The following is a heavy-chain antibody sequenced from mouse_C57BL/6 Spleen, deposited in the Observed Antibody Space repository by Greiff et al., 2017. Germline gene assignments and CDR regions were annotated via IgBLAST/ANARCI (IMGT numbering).Heavy chain of an antibody. V-gene: IGHV5-17*01. CDR1: GFTFSDYG. CDR2: ISSGSSSI. CDR3: ESTRYYYGSSYDWYFDV. D-gene: IGHD1-1*01. J-gene: IGHJ1*03. Sequence: EVKLEESGGGLVKPGGSLKLSCAASGFTFSDYGMHWVRQAPEKGLEWVAYISSGSSSIYYADKVKGRFTISRDNAKNTRCLQMTSLRSEDTDMYYCESTRYYYGSSYDWYFDVWGTGTTVTVSS.